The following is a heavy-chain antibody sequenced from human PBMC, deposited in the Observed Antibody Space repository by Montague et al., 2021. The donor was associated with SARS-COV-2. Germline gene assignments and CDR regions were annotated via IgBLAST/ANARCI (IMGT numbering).Heavy chain of an antibody. D-gene: IGHD1-26*01. J-gene: IGHJ4*02. CDR1: GFTFRNYA. V-gene: IGHV3-23*01. CDR2: ISGNGDPDTT. Sequence: SLRLSCATSGFTFRNYAMTWVRQAPGKGLEWVSTISGNGDPDTTYYADSVKGRFTISRDISKNTLYLQMNSLRAEDTAVYYCAKLSGGSYLHYFEYWGQGTLVTGSS. CDR3: AKLSGGSYLHYFEY.